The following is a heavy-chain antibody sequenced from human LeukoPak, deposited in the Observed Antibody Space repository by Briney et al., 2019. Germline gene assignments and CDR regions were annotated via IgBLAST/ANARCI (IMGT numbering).Heavy chain of an antibody. CDR2: VSGGGGST. Sequence: GGSLRLSCAASGFTFSSYAMSWVRQAPGKGLEWVSAVSGGGGSTYYADSVKGRFTISRDNSKNTLYLQMNSLRAEDTAVYYCANLHSSGWYVEYWGQGTLVTVSS. J-gene: IGHJ4*02. V-gene: IGHV3-23*01. CDR1: GFTFSSYA. D-gene: IGHD6-19*01. CDR3: ANLHSSGWYVEY.